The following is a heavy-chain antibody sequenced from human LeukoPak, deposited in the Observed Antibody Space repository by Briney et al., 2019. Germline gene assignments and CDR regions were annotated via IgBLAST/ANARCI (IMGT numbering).Heavy chain of an antibody. V-gene: IGHV4-38-2*01. CDR3: ARALNPYYYYMDV. CDR2: IYHSGST. J-gene: IGHJ6*03. D-gene: IGHD1-14*01. CDR1: GYSISSGYY. Sequence: KPSETLSLTCAVSGYSISSGYYWGWIRQPPGKGLEWIGSIYHSGSTYYNPSLKSRVTISVDTSKNQFSLKLSSVTAADTAVYYCARALNPYYYYMDVWGKGTTVTVSS.